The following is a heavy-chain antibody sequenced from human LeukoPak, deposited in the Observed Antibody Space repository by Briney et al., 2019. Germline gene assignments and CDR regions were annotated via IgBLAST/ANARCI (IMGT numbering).Heavy chain of an antibody. Sequence: GGSLRLSCTASGFAFSNFWMSWVRQAPGKGLEWVANIKQNGSEETYIDSVKGRFIISRDNAKSSLSLQMNSLRAEDTAVYYCARDGWGSAGHDYWGQGTLVTVSS. V-gene: IGHV3-7*01. J-gene: IGHJ4*02. CDR1: GFAFSNFW. D-gene: IGHD6-13*01. CDR2: IKQNGSEE. CDR3: ARDGWGSAGHDY.